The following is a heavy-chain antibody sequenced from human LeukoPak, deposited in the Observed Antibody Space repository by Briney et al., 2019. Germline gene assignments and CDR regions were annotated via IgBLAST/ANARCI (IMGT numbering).Heavy chain of an antibody. CDR2: ISGSGGST. J-gene: IGHJ4*02. V-gene: IGHV3-23*01. CDR3: AKGDDSSGYYPGGADY. CDR1: GFTFSSYA. Sequence: GGSLRLSCAASGFTFSSYAMSWLRQAPGKGLEWVSAISGSGGSTYYADSVKGRFTISRDNSKNTLYLQMNSLRAEDTAVYYCAKGDDSSGYYPGGADYWGQGTLVTVSS. D-gene: IGHD3-22*01.